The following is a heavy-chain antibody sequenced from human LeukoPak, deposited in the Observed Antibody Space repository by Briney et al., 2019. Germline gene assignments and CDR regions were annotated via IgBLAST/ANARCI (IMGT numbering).Heavy chain of an antibody. J-gene: IGHJ3*02. V-gene: IGHV3-11*01. CDR2: ISSSGSTI. D-gene: IGHD1-26*01. CDR1: GFTFSDYY. Sequence: GGSLRLSCAASGFTFSDYYVSWIRQAPGKGLEWVSYISSSGSTIYYADSVKGRFTISRDNAKNSLYLQMNSLRAEDTAVYYCARELGATVDAFDIWGQGTMVTVSS. CDR3: ARELGATVDAFDI.